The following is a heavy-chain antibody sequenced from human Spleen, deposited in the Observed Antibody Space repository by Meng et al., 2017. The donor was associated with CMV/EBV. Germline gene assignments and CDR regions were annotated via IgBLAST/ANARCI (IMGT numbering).Heavy chain of an antibody. CDR1: DSVSSSTFY. V-gene: IGHV4-30-4*08. Sequence: DSVSSSTFYWTWIRQPPGKGLEWIGYISYSGSTYFNPSLRSRVTMSLDTSKNQFSLGLRSVTATDTAMYYCAREGNQPITTSNWFDPWGQGTLVTVSS. CDR3: AREGNQPITTSNWFDP. D-gene: IGHD1-14*01. CDR2: ISYSGST. J-gene: IGHJ5*02.